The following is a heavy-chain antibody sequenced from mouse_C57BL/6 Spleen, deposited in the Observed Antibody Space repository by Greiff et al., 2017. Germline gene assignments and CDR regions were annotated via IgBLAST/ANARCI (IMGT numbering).Heavy chain of an antibody. Sequence: EVQLQQSGPGLVKPSQSLSLTCSVTGYSITSGYYWNWIRQFPGNKLEWMGYISYDGSNNYNPSLKNRISITRDTSKNQFFLKLNSVTTEDTATYYCARVDGSSYNFDYWGQGTTLTVSS. J-gene: IGHJ2*01. V-gene: IGHV3-6*01. CDR1: GYSITSGYY. D-gene: IGHD1-1*01. CDR3: ARVDGSSYNFDY. CDR2: ISYDGSN.